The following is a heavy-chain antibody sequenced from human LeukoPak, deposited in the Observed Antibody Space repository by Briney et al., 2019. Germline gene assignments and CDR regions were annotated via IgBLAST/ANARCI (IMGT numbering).Heavy chain of an antibody. Sequence: GGSLRLSCAASGFTFSSYWMSWVRQAPGKGLEWVANIKQDGGEKYYVESVKGRFTISRDNVKNSLYLQMNSLRVEDTAVCYCARARGGYDLDYWGQGTLVTVSS. CDR3: ARARGGYDLDY. CDR2: IKQDGGEK. D-gene: IGHD5-12*01. V-gene: IGHV3-7*01. CDR1: GFTFSSYW. J-gene: IGHJ4*02.